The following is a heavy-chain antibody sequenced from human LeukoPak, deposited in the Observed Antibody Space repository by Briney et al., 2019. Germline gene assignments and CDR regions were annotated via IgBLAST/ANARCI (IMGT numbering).Heavy chain of an antibody. D-gene: IGHD2-2*01. CDR3: ARVTSDWFDP. CDR2: IYTSGSS. Sequence: SETLSLTCTVSGGSISSGSYYWSWIRQPAGKGLEWIGRIYTSGSSKYNPSLKSRVTISVDTSKNQFSLKLSSVTAADTAVYYCARVTSDWFDPWGQGTLVTVSS. CDR1: GGSISSGSYY. J-gene: IGHJ5*02. V-gene: IGHV4-61*02.